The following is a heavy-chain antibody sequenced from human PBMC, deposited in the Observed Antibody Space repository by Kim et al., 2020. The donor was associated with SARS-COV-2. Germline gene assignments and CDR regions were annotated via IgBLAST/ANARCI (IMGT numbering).Heavy chain of an antibody. CDR3: ARLTTVVVVAATPIPYYG. CDR2: INHSGST. D-gene: IGHD2-15*01. V-gene: IGHV4-34*01. CDR1: GGSFSGYY. J-gene: IGHJ6*01. Sequence: SETLSLTCAVYGGSFSGYYWSWIRQPPGKGLEWIGEINHSGSTNYNPSLKSRVTISVDTSKNQFSLKLSSVTAADTAVYYCARLTTVVVVAATPIPYYG.